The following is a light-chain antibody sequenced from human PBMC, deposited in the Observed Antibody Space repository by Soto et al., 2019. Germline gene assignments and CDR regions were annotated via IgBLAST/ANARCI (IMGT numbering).Light chain of an antibody. Sequence: EIVMTQSPATPSVSPGERAALSCGASQSVSSNLAWYQQKPGQAPRLLIYGASTRATGIPARFSGSGSGTEFTLTISSLQSEDFAVYYCQQYNNWPRGTFGQGTKVDIK. V-gene: IGKV3-15*01. CDR3: QQYNNWPRGT. J-gene: IGKJ1*01. CDR1: QSVSSN. CDR2: GAS.